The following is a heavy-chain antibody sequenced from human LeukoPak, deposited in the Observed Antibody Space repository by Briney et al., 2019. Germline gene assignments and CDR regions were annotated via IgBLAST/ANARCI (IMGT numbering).Heavy chain of an antibody. Sequence: PGGSLRLSCAASGFTFSSYAMSWVRQAPGKGLEWVSSISSSSSYIYYADSVKGRFTISRDNAKNSLYLQMNSLRAEDTAVYYCARAEGDYVWGSYRHYFDYWGQGTLVTVSS. D-gene: IGHD3-16*02. J-gene: IGHJ4*02. V-gene: IGHV3-21*01. CDR1: GFTFSSYA. CDR3: ARAEGDYVWGSYRHYFDY. CDR2: ISSSSSYI.